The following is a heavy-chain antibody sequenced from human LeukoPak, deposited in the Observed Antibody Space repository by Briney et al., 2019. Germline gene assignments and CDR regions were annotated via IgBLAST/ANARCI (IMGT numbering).Heavy chain of an antibody. J-gene: IGHJ4*02. CDR1: GYTFTSYG. CDR2: ISTYNGNT. V-gene: IGHV1-18*01. Sequence: ASVKVSCKASGYTFTSYGISWVRQAPGQGLEWMGWISTYNGNTNYAQKLQGRVTMTTDTSTSTAYMELRSLRSDDTAVYYCAREAQSTYYYDSSGYQSNYFDYWGQGTLVTDSP. CDR3: AREAQSTYYYDSSGYQSNYFDY. D-gene: IGHD3-22*01.